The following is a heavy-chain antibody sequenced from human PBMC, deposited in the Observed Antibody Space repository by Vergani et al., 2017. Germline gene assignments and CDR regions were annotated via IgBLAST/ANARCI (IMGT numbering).Heavy chain of an antibody. V-gene: IGHV4-4*07. CDR3: SREYSSSVGCLAY. J-gene: IGHJ4*02. CDR1: GGSISPYY. CDR2: IYTSEGT. Sequence: QVQLQESGPGLVKPSETLSLTCIVSGGSISPYYWSWIRQPAGKGLEWIGRIYTSEGTNYNPSLKSRVTMSVDTSKNQFSLKLGSVTAADTAVYYCSREYSSSVGCLAYWGQGALVTVSS. D-gene: IGHD6-6*01.